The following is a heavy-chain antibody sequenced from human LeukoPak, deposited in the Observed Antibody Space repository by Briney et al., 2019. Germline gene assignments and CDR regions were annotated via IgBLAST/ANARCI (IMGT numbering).Heavy chain of an antibody. V-gene: IGHV1-46*01. CDR1: GYTFTSYY. J-gene: IGHJ4*02. CDR2: INPSGGST. D-gene: IGHD3-3*01. CDR3: ARGDYDFWSGPTRHYYFDY. Sequence: GASVKVSCKASGYTFTSYYMHWVRQAPGQGLEWMGIINPSGGSTSYAQKFQGRVTMTRDMSTSTVYMELSSLRSEDTAVYYCARGDYDFWSGPTRHYYFDYWGQGTLVTVSS.